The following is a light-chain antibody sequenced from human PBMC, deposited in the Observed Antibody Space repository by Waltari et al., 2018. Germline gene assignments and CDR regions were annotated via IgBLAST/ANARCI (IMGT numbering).Light chain of an antibody. CDR1: QGISTY. CDR3: LQYNSNPYS. V-gene: IGKV1-17*01. CDR2: AAS. J-gene: IGKJ2*03. Sequence: DIQMTQSPSSLSASARDRVTITCRASQGISTYLNWYQQKPGKAPKRLIYAASSLESGVPSRFSGSGSGTDFTLTISSLQPEDFATYYCLQYNSNPYSFGQGTKVEIK.